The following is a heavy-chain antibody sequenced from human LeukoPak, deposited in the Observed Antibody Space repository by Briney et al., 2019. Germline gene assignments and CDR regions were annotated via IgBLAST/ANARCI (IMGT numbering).Heavy chain of an antibody. CDR1: GDSISSGGYY. J-gene: IGHJ4*02. V-gene: IGHV4-31*03. Sequence: SQTLSLTCTVSGDSISSGGYYWSWIRQHPGKGLEWIGYIYYNGSTYYNPSLKSRVTISVDTSKNQFSLKLSSVTAADTAVYYCAREMRTYYYDSSGYFDYWGQGTLVTASS. CDR2: IYYNGST. D-gene: IGHD3-22*01. CDR3: AREMRTYYYDSSGYFDY.